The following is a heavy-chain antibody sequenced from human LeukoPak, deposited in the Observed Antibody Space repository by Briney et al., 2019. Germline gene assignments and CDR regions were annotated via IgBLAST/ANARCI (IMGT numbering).Heavy chain of an antibody. CDR2: INPSGGSA. CDR3: ARATQSWFDP. CDR1: GYTFTSYY. J-gene: IGHJ5*02. Sequence: GASVKVSCKASGYTFTSYYLHWVRQAPGQGLEWIGIINPSGGSASYAQKFQGRVTMTRDTSTSTVYLELRSLRSGDTAVYYCARATQSWFDPWGQGTLVTVSS. V-gene: IGHV1-46*01.